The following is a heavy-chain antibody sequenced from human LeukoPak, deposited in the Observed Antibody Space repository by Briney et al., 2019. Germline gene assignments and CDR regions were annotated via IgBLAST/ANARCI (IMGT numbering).Heavy chain of an antibody. D-gene: IGHD2-8*02. J-gene: IGHJ4*02. CDR1: GLTFTGQW. CDR3: ATSSGGHPYYFDY. CDR2: INEDGTDK. Sequence: GGSLRLSCAPSGLTFTGQWMTWVSQAPGKGLEWVANINEDGTDKNYVDSVKGRFTISRDNSRNSLHLQMDSLRVEDTAVYYCATSSGGHPYYFDYWGQGTLVTVSS. V-gene: IGHV3-7*05.